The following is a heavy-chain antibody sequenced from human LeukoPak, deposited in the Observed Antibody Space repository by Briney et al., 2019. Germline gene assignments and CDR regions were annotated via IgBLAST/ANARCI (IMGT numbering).Heavy chain of an antibody. D-gene: IGHD3-22*01. J-gene: IGHJ5*02. V-gene: IGHV1-69*05. CDR2: IIPIFGTA. CDR1: GGTFISYA. Sequence: SVKVSCKASGGTFISYAISWVRQAPGQGLEWMGGIIPIFGTANYTQKFQGRVTITTDESTSTAYMELSSLRSEDTAVYYCASSYYYDSSGYYLYNWFDPWGQGTLVTVSS. CDR3: ASSYYYDSSGYYLYNWFDP.